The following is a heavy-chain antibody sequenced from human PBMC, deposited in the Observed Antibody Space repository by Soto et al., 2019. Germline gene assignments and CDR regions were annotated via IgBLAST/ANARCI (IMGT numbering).Heavy chain of an antibody. D-gene: IGHD3-16*01. J-gene: IGHJ3*02. CDR1: GFTFSNYW. CDR2: VNNDGSGT. V-gene: IGHV3-74*01. CDR3: TRGSFGHAFDI. Sequence: GGSLRLSCAASGFTFSNYWMHWVRQAPGKGLVWVSRVNNDGSGTIYADSVKGRFTVSRDNAKNTAFLQMNSLRVDDTAMYYCTRGSFGHAFDIWGQGTMDTVS.